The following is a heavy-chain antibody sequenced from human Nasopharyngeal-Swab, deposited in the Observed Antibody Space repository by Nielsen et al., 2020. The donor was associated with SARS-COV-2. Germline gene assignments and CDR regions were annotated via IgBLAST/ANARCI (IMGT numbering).Heavy chain of an antibody. J-gene: IGHJ4*02. CDR1: GFTFTDSW. V-gene: IGHV3-74*01. CDR3: AVGQHAGAFDY. CDR2: INNDGSGT. D-gene: IGHD1-26*01. Sequence: GESLKISCVVSGFTFTDSWIHWVRQAPGKGLVWVSRINNDGSGTGHADSVKGRFTISRDNAKSMLYLQMNSLRAEDTAVYYCAVGQHAGAFDYWGQGTLVTVSS.